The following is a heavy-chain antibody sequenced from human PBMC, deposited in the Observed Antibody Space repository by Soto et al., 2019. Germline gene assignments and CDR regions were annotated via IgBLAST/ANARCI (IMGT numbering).Heavy chain of an antibody. CDR1: GGSISSSSYY. V-gene: IGHV4-39*01. Sequence: LSLTCSVSGGSISSSSYYWGWIRQPPGKGLEWIGSIYYSGSTYYNPSLKSRVTISVDTSKNQFFLKLSSVTAADTAVYYCARIIMVRGVSKDYYFDFWGQGTLVTVSS. D-gene: IGHD3-10*01. CDR3: ARIIMVRGVSKDYYFDF. CDR2: IYYSGST. J-gene: IGHJ4*02.